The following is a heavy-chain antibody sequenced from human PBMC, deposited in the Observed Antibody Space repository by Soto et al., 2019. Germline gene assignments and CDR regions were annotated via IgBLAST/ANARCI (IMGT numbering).Heavy chain of an antibody. CDR1: GFTFSSYA. CDR2: ISSNGGST. D-gene: IGHD3-10*01. CDR3: VKDPDRGWFGELLSYFDY. V-gene: IGHV3-64D*08. Sequence: GGSLRLSCSASGFTFSSYAMHWVRQAPGKGLEYVSAISSNGGSTYYADSVKGRFTISRDNSKNTLYLQMSSLRAEDTAVYYCVKDPDRGWFGELLSYFDYWGQGTLVTVSS. J-gene: IGHJ4*02.